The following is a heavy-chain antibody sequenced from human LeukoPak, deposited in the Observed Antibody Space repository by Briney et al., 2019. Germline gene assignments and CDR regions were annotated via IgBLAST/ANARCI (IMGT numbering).Heavy chain of an antibody. D-gene: IGHD1-1*01. V-gene: IGHV4-59*11. Sequence: PSETLSLTCTVSGGSISSHYWSWIRQPPGKGLEWIGYIYYSGSTNYNPSLKGRVTISVDTSKNQFSLKLSSVTAADTAVYYCARDDTGTTGSWFDPWGQGTLVTVSS. CDR3: ARDDTGTTGSWFDP. J-gene: IGHJ5*02. CDR1: GGSISSHY. CDR2: IYYSGST.